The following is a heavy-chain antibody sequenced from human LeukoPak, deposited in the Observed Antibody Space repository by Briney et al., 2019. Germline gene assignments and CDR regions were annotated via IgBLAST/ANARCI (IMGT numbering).Heavy chain of an antibody. D-gene: IGHD3-3*01. V-gene: IGHV4-4*02. CDR1: GGSISSTNW. J-gene: IGHJ4*02. CDR3: ATSVLRSASIPY. CDR2: IYHSGST. Sequence: PSETLSFTCAVSGGSISSTNWWSWVRQPPGKGLEWIGEIYHSGSTNYNPSLKSRVTISVDTSKNQFSLKLSSVTAADTAVYYCATSVLRSASIPYWGQGTLVTVSS.